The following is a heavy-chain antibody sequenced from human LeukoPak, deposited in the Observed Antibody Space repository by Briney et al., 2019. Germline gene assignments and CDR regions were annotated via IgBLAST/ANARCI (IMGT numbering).Heavy chain of an antibody. D-gene: IGHD2-15*01. Sequence: SVKVSCKASGGTFSSYAISWVRQAPGQGLEWMGGIIPIFGTANYARKFQGRVTITADESTSTAYMELSSLRSEDTAVYYCARGIRCSGGSCYSGLRTPQAPNWFDPWGQGTLVTVSS. CDR3: ARGIRCSGGSCYSGLRTPQAPNWFDP. V-gene: IGHV1-69*13. CDR1: GGTFSSYA. J-gene: IGHJ5*02. CDR2: IIPIFGTA.